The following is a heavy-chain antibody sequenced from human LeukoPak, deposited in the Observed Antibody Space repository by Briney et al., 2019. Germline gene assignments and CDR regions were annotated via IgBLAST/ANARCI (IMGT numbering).Heavy chain of an antibody. J-gene: IGHJ6*02. Sequence: PGGSLRLSCAASGFTFSSYEMNWVRQAPGKGLEWVSAISGSGGSTYYADSVKGRFTISRDNSKNTLYLQMNSLRAEDTAVYYCAKAITMVRGVIFPYYYGMDVWGQGTTVTVSS. CDR2: ISGSGGST. CDR3: AKAITMVRGVIFPYYYGMDV. V-gene: IGHV3-23*01. CDR1: GFTFSSYE. D-gene: IGHD3-10*01.